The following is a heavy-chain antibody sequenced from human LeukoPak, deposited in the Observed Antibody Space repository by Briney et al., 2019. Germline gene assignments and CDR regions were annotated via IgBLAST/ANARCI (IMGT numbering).Heavy chain of an antibody. CDR3: ARPSHRGYGPLGY. CDR1: GFTFSSYS. CDR2: ISSSSSYI. V-gene: IGHV3-21*01. Sequence: GGSLRLSCAASGFTFSSYSMNWVRQAPGKGLEWVSSISSSSSYIYYADSVKGRFTISRDNAKNSLYLQMNSLRAEDTAVYYCARPSHRGYGPLGYWGQGTLVTVSS. D-gene: IGHD5-18*01. J-gene: IGHJ4*02.